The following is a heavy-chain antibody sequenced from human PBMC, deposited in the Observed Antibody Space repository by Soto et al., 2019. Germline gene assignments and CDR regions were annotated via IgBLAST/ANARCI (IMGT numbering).Heavy chain of an antibody. V-gene: IGHV2-5*02. J-gene: IGHJ4*02. CDR2: IYWDDDK. D-gene: IGHD2-15*01. Sequence: QITLKESGPTLVKPTQTLTLTCTFSGFSLSTSGVGVGWIRQPPGKALEWLALIYWDDDKRYSPSLKSRLTITKDTSKNQLVLTMTNIDPVDTATYYCAHRPSYCSGGSCYSGFDYWGQGTLVTVSS. CDR1: GFSLSTSGVG. CDR3: AHRPSYCSGGSCYSGFDY.